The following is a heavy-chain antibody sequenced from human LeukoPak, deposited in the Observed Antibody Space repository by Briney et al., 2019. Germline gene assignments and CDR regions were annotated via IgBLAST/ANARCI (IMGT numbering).Heavy chain of an antibody. J-gene: IGHJ4*02. V-gene: IGHV3-74*01. CDR2: MKTAGSSP. CDR1: GVTFSGYL. CDR3: VRGRGVPAYYFDY. Sequence: GGALRVSCANSGVTFSGYLMRGGRQGPGEGRGWGSCMKTAGSSPPYADLVQGRLTISRDKATNTLSLKMKSLRADDTAVYYCVRGRGVPAYYFDYWGQGTLVTVSS. D-gene: IGHD2-2*01.